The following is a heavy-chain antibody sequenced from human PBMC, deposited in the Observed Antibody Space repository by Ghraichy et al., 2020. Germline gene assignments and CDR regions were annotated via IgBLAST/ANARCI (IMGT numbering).Heavy chain of an antibody. J-gene: IGHJ4*02. CDR2: IKRKSDGETT. Sequence: GGSLSLSCAVSGITFSDTWMSWVRQTPGKGLEWVGRIKRKSDGETTSYAAPVKGRFSIARDDSKSTLYLQMDSLKTEDTGVCYCTSDTEASSSYAHDYWGQGTLVTVSS. CDR1: GITFSDTW. V-gene: IGHV3-15*06. D-gene: IGHD3-16*01. CDR3: TSDTEASSSYAHDY.